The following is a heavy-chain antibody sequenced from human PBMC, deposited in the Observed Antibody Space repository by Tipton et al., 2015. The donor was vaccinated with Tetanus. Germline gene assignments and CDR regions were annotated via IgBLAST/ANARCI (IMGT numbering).Heavy chain of an antibody. V-gene: IGHV4-39*01. D-gene: IGHD6-25*01. Sequence: TLSLTCTVSGGSINSGTFYWDWIRQTPGKGLEWIGNIYYNGNTLQNPSLKSRVTMSLDKSKNQFSLKLRSVTAADTAVYYCASGSTLDYWGLGTLVTVSS. CDR3: ASGSTLDY. CDR1: GGSINSGTFY. CDR2: IYYNGNT. J-gene: IGHJ4*02.